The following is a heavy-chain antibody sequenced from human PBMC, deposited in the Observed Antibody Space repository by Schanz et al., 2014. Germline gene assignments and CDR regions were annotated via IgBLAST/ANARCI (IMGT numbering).Heavy chain of an antibody. CDR2: IGYDGSEK. J-gene: IGHJ4*02. D-gene: IGHD2-15*01. Sequence: QVQLVESGGGVVQPGRSLRLSCATSGLNFDYYGMNWVRQAPGKGLEWVANIGYDGSEKYYVDSVKGRFTISRDNSKNTLYLQMNSLRAEDTAVYYCVKDDRGDVVVVAANYWGQGAQVIVSS. CDR3: VKDDRGDVVVVAANY. V-gene: IGHV3-33*06. CDR1: GLNFDYYG.